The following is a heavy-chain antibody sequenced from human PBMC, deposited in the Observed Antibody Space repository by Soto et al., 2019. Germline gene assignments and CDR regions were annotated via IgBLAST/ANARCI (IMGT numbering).Heavy chain of an antibody. D-gene: IGHD1-1*01. CDR3: ARVERGTATTVVDAFDI. CDR1: GGSISSFFYY. J-gene: IGHJ3*02. V-gene: IGHV4-31*03. CDR2: IYYSGST. Sequence: TLSLTCTVSGGSISSFFYYWSWIRQHPGKGLEWIGYIYYSGSTYYNPSLKSRVTISVDTSKNQFSLKLSSVTAADTALYYCARVERGTATTVVDAFDIWGPGTMVTVSS.